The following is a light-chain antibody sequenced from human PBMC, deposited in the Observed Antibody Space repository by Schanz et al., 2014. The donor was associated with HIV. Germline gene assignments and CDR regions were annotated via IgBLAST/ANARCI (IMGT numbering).Light chain of an antibody. V-gene: IGLV2-23*02. Sequence: QSALTQPASVSGTPGQSITISCTGTSFDIGSSEFVSWYQVSPGEAPKLLLYEVTRRPSGISNRFSGSKSDNTASLSIAELQPEDEADYFCSAYGGGNNLIFGGGTKLTVL. CDR2: EVT. CDR1: SFDIGSSEF. CDR3: SAYGGGNNLI. J-gene: IGLJ2*01.